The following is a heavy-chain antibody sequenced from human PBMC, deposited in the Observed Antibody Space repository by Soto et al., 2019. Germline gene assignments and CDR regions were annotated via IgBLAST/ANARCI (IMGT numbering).Heavy chain of an antibody. CDR2: IYYSGST. D-gene: IGHD3-22*01. J-gene: IGHJ4*02. Sequence: QVQLQESGPGLVKPSQTLSLTCTVSGGSISSGDYYWSWIRQPPGKGLEWIGYIYYSGSTYYNPSLKSRVTISVDTSKHQFALKLSSVTAADTAVYYCARVRNYYDSSGYYCPYFDYWGQGTLVTVSS. V-gene: IGHV4-30-4*01. CDR1: GGSISSGDYY. CDR3: ARVRNYYDSSGYYCPYFDY.